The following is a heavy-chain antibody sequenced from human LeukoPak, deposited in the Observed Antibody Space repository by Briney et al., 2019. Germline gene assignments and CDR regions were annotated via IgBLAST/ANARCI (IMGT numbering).Heavy chain of an antibody. J-gene: IGHJ4*02. CDR3: AKDKSRGSYGGNSGFDY. CDR1: GFPFSNYW. CDR2: IKQDGSEK. V-gene: IGHV3-7*03. Sequence: GGSLRLSCAASGFPFSNYWMSWVRPAPGKGLEWVANIKQDGSEKYYVNSVKGRFTISRDNAKNSLYLQMNSLRDEDTALYYCAKDKSRGSYGGNSGFDYWGQGTLVTVSS. D-gene: IGHD4-23*01.